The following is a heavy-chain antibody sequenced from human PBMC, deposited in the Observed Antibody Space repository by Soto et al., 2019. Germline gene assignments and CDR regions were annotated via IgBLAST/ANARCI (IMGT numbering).Heavy chain of an antibody. CDR1: GGTFSSYA. V-gene: IGHV1-69*13. D-gene: IGHD3-16*02. Sequence: SVKVSCKASGGTFSSYAISWVRQAPGQGLEWMGGIIPIFGTANYAQKFQGRVTITADESTSTAYMELSSLRSEDTAVYYCARQLRLGELLLYPTNYYYYGMDVSGQGTTVTVSS. J-gene: IGHJ6*02. CDR3: ARQLRLGELLLYPTNYYYYGMDV. CDR2: IIPIFGTA.